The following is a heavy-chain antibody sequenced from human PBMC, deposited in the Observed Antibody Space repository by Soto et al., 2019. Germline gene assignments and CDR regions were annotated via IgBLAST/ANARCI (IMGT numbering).Heavy chain of an antibody. CDR3: AKDPVVPAASGY. J-gene: IGHJ4*02. CDR2: ISGSGGST. D-gene: IGHD2-2*01. Sequence: GGSMRLSCAASGFNFRSYAMSWVRQAPGKGLEWVSAISGSGGSTYYADSVKGRFTISRDNSKNTLYLQMNSLRAEDAAVYYCAKDPVVPAASGYLGQGTLVTVSS. V-gene: IGHV3-23*01. CDR1: GFNFRSYA.